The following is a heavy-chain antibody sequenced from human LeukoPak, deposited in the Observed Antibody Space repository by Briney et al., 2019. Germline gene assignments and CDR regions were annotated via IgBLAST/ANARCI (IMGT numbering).Heavy chain of an antibody. CDR3: ARLYYYDSSGYYSLDY. J-gene: IGHJ4*02. CDR1: GYSFTSYW. V-gene: IGHV5-51*01. D-gene: IGHD3-22*01. CDR2: IYPGDSDT. Sequence: GEFLKISCKGSGYSFTSYWIGWVRQMPGKGLEWMGIIYPGDSDTRYSPSFQGQVTISADKSISTAYLQWSSLKASDTAMYYCARLYYYDSSGYYSLDYWGQGTLVTVSS.